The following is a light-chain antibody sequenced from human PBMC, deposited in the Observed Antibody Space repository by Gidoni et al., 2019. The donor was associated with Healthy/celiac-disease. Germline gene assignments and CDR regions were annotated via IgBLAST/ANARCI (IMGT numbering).Light chain of an antibody. J-gene: IGKJ4*01. V-gene: IGKV3-11*01. Sequence: EIVFTQSPATLFLSPGERATLSGRASQSVSSYLAWYQQKPGQAPRLLLYDASNRATGIPARFSGSVSGTDFTLTISSLEPEDFAVYYCQQRSNWPPSLTFGGGTKVEIK. CDR3: QQRSNWPPSLT. CDR1: QSVSSY. CDR2: DAS.